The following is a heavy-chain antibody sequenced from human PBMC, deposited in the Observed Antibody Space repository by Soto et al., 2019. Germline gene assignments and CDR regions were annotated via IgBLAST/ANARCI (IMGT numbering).Heavy chain of an antibody. D-gene: IGHD5-18*01. CDR2: INDVGYST. CDR1: GFTFSSYA. J-gene: IGHJ4*02. Sequence: GRSLRLPCAPSGFTFSSYAMNWVRQAPGKGLQWVSAINDVGYSTYYADSVKGRFTISRDNSKNTLYLQMSSLRAEDTAVYFCAKVTSRESGYSYGKSDYWGQGTPVTVSS. CDR3: AKVTSRESGYSYGKSDY. V-gene: IGHV3-23*01.